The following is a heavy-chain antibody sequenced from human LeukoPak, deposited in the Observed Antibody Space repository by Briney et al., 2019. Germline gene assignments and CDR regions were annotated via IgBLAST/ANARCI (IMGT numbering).Heavy chain of an antibody. CDR2: ISYDGSNK. J-gene: IGHJ4*02. D-gene: IGHD6-13*01. CDR1: GFTFSSYA. V-gene: IGHV3-30*04. Sequence: GGSLRLSCAASGFTFSSYAMHWVRQAPGKGLEWLAVISYDGSNKYYADSVRGRFTISRDNSKNTLYLQMNSLRAEDTAVYYCARESVAAASFDYWGQGTLVTVSS. CDR3: ARESVAAASFDY.